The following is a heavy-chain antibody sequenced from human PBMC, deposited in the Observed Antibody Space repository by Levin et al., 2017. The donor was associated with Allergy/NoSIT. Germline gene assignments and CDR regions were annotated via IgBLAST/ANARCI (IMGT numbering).Heavy chain of an antibody. CDR1: GFNFGDFY. V-gene: IGHV3-11*01. J-gene: IGHJ4*02. D-gene: IGHD4-17*01. Sequence: GGSLRLSCAASGFNFGDFYMSWIRQAPGKGLEWVSYISTSGYTTYYAASVQGRFTISRDNGKNSLYLQMNSLTAEDTAFYYCARDRGTTTVTTNFDQWGQGTLLTVSS. CDR3: ARDRGTTTVTTNFDQ. CDR2: ISTSGYTT.